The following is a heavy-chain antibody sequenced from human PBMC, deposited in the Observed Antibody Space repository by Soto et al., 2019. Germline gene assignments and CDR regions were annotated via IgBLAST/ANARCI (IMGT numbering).Heavy chain of an antibody. CDR2: IWYDGSNK. Sequence: QVQLVESGGGVVQPGRSLRLSCAASGFTFSSYGMHWVRQAPGKGLEWVAVIWYDGSNKYYADSVKGRFTISRDNSKNTLYPQMDSLRAEDTAVYYCTRGGYSGSYEGEYYFDYWGQGTLVTVSS. J-gene: IGHJ4*02. V-gene: IGHV3-33*01. CDR1: GFTFSSYG. CDR3: TRGGYSGSYEGEYYFDY. D-gene: IGHD1-26*01.